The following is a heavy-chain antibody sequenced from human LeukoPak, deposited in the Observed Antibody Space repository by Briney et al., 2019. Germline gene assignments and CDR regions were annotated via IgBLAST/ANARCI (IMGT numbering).Heavy chain of an antibody. J-gene: IGHJ5*02. CDR1: GFTFSSYG. V-gene: IGHV3-23*01. CDR2: ISGSGGST. Sequence: GGTLRLSCAASGFTFSSYGMSWVRQAPGKGLEWVSAISGSGGSTYYAYSVKGRFTISRDNSKNTLYLQMNSLRAEDTAVYYCARDFGGWFDPWGQGTLVTVSS. CDR3: ARDFGGWFDP. D-gene: IGHD3-10*01.